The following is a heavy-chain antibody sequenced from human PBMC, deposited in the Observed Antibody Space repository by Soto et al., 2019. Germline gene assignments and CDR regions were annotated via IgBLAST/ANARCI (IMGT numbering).Heavy chain of an antibody. V-gene: IGHV3-23*01. Sequence: PGGCMRLSSAASGLTVSIFAISWVRQSPGKGLEWVSTISGSGGSTYYADAVKGRFSISRDNSMGTLYLQMKSLRVEDTAIYYCAKEVSLGSTVDLGYWGQGTLVTVSS. CDR3: AKEVSLGSTVDLGY. CDR1: GLTVSIFA. J-gene: IGHJ4*02. CDR2: ISGSGGST. D-gene: IGHD7-27*01.